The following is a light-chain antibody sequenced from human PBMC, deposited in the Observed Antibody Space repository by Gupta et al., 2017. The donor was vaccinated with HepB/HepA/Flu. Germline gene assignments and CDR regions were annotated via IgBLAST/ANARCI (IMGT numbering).Light chain of an antibody. J-gene: IGLJ3*02. V-gene: IGLV1-44*01. CDR1: SSNIGSNT. Sequence: QSVLTQPPSASGTPGQRVTISCSGSSSNIGSNTVNWYQQLPGTAPKLLLYSNNSRPPRGPYRIPGSQSGTPAPLAISWLQSEDEADYYCAAWDDSLNGFWVFGGGTKLTVL. CDR2: SNN. CDR3: AAWDDSLNGFWV.